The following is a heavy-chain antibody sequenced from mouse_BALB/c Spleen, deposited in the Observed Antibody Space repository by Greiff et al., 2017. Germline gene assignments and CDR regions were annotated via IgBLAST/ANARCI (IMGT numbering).Heavy chain of an antibody. J-gene: IGHJ3*01. CDR1: GYTFTDYN. Sequence: EVQLQESGPELVKPGASVKISCKASGYTFTDYNMHWVKQSHGKSLEWIGYIYPYNGGTGYNQKFKSKATLTVDNSSSTAYMELRSLTSEDSAVYYCARLGKDDGYSAWFAYWGQGTLVTVSA. V-gene: IGHV1S29*02. D-gene: IGHD2-3*01. CDR2: IYPYNGGT. CDR3: ARLGKDDGYSAWFAY.